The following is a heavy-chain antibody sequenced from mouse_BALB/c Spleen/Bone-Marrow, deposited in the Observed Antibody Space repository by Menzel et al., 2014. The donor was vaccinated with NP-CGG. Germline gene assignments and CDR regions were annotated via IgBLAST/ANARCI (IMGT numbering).Heavy chain of an antibody. CDR1: GFNIKDTY. D-gene: IGHD2-1*01. J-gene: IGHJ2*01. CDR2: IDPANGNT. CDR3: ARGGNYLYY. Sequence: EVQRVESGAELVKPGASVKLSCTAAGFNIKDTYMHWVKQRPEQGLEWIGRIDPANGNTKYDPKLQGKATITADTSSNTAYLQLSSLTSEDTAVYYCARGGNYLYYWGQGTTLTVSS. V-gene: IGHV14-3*02.